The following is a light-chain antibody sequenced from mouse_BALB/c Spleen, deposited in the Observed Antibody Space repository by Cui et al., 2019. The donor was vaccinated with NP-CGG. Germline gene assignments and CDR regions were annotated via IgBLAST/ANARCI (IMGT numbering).Light chain of an antibody. Sequence: HVVVTRDSGLSTSPGETVTLTCRSSTGAVTTSNYANWVQEKPDHLFTGLIGGTNNRAPGVPARFSGSLIGDKAALITTGAQTEDEAIYFCALWYSNHWVFGGGTKLTVL. V-gene: IGLV1*01. CDR3: ALWYSNHWV. J-gene: IGLJ1*01. CDR1: TGAVTTSNY. CDR2: GTN.